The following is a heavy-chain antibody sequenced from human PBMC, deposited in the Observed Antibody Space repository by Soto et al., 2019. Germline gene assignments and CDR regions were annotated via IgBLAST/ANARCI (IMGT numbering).Heavy chain of an antibody. J-gene: IGHJ6*04. Sequence: PGGSLRLSCAASGFTFDDYAMHWVRQAPGKGLEWVSGISWNIGSIGYADSVKGRFTISRDNAKNSLYLQMNSLRAEDTALSYCATVGYSYGLKVVDVWGKGTTVTVSS. CDR2: ISWNIGSI. D-gene: IGHD5-18*01. CDR3: ATVGYSYGLKVVDV. V-gene: IGHV3-9*01. CDR1: GFTFDDYA.